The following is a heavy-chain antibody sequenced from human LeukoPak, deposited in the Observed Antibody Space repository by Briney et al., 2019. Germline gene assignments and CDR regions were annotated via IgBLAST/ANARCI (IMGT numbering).Heavy chain of an antibody. CDR2: IYYSGST. Sequence: SETLSLTCTVSGGSISSYYWSWIRQPPGKGLEWIGYIYYSGSTNYNPSLKSRVTISVDTSKNQFSLKLSSVTAADTAVYYCARWGYYDSGGSFDYWGQGTLVTVSS. CDR1: GGSISSYY. D-gene: IGHD3-22*01. V-gene: IGHV4-59*08. J-gene: IGHJ4*02. CDR3: ARWGYYDSGGSFDY.